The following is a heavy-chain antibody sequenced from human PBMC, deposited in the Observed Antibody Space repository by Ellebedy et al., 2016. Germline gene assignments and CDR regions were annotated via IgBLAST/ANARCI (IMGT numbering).Heavy chain of an antibody. CDR1: GYTFTSYY. CDR3: ARADPVSGSYWKH. Sequence: ASVKVSCXASGYTFTSYYMHWVRQAPGQGLEWMGIINPSGGSTSYAQKFQGRVTMTRDTSISTAYMELSRLRSEDTAVYYCARADPVSGSYWKHWGQGTLVTVSS. J-gene: IGHJ1*01. CDR2: INPSGGST. D-gene: IGHD1-26*01. V-gene: IGHV1-46*01.